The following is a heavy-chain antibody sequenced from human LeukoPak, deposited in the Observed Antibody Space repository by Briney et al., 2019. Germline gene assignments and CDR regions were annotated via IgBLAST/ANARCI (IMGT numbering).Heavy chain of an antibody. V-gene: IGHV1-58*02. D-gene: IGHD1-1*01. CDR2: IVVGSGNT. Sequence: SVKVSCKASGFTFSSSAMQWVRQARGQRLEWIGWIVVGSGNTNYAQKFQERVTITRDMSTSTAYMELSSLRSEDTAVYYCAAAQPQLNNWFDPWGQGTLVAVSS. CDR3: AAAQPQLNNWFDP. CDR1: GFTFSSSA. J-gene: IGHJ5*02.